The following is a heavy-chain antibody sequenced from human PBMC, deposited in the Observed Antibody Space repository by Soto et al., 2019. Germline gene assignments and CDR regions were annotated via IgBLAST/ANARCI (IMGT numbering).Heavy chain of an antibody. V-gene: IGHV3-21*01. CDR1: GFTFSSYS. CDR3: ARDSRIAANGYYYYGMDV. D-gene: IGHD6-13*01. J-gene: IGHJ6*02. CDR2: ISSSSSYI. Sequence: PGGSLRLSCAASGFTFSSYSMNWVRQAPGKGLEWVSSISSSSSYIYYADSVKGRFTISRDNAKNSLYLQMNSLRAEDTAVYYCARDSRIAANGYYYYGMDVRGQGTTVT.